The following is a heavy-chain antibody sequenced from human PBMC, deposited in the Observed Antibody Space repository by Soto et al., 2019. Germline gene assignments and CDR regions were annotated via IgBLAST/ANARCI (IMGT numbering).Heavy chain of an antibody. CDR1: GFTFSSYA. CDR3: AKCTGSYCTNGVCYPFDY. D-gene: IGHD2-8*01. Sequence: EVQLLESGGGLVQPGGSLRLSCAASGFTFSSYAMSWVRQAPGKGLEWVSAISGSGGSTYYADSVKGRFTISRDNSKNTLYLQMNSLRAEDTAVYYCAKCTGSYCTNGVCYPFDYWGQGTLVTVSS. CDR2: ISGSGGST. J-gene: IGHJ4*02. V-gene: IGHV3-23*01.